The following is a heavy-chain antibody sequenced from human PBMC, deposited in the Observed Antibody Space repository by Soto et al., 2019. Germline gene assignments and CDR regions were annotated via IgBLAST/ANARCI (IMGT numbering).Heavy chain of an antibody. CDR1: GGSISSGDYY. V-gene: IGHV4-61*08. CDR3: ARGSGSYYAY. D-gene: IGHD1-26*01. J-gene: IGHJ4*02. CDR2: INHSGST. Sequence: SETLSLTCTVSGGSISSGDYYWSWIRQPPGKGLEWIGEINHSGSTNYNPSLKSRVTISVDTSKNQFSLKLSSVTAADTAVYYCARGSGSYYAYWGQGTLVTVSS.